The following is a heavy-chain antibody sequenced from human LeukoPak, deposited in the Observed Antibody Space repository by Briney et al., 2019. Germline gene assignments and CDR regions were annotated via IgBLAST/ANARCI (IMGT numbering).Heavy chain of an antibody. D-gene: IGHD3-22*01. CDR3: ARDQADSSGYYMYFDY. CDR1: GDSVSSSPYY. V-gene: IGHV4-61*01. Sequence: SETLSLTCSVSGDSVSSSPYYWGWIRQPPGKGLEWIGYIYYSGSTNYNPSLKSRVTVSVDTSKNQFSLKLSSVTAADTAVYYCARDQADSSGYYMYFDYWGQGTPVTVSS. CDR2: IYYSGST. J-gene: IGHJ4*02.